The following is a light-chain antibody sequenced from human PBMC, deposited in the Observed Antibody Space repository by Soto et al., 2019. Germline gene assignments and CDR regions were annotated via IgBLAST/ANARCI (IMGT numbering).Light chain of an antibody. CDR2: TAS. Sequence: DIQMTQSPSSVSASVGDRVTITCRPSQDINRDLGWYQQRPGKPPKLLIHTASSLAAGVPSRFSASGSGTDFSLTINSLQAEDFATYYCQQANSLPPTFGGGTRVHIK. J-gene: IGKJ4*01. CDR3: QQANSLPPT. V-gene: IGKV1-12*01. CDR1: QDINRD.